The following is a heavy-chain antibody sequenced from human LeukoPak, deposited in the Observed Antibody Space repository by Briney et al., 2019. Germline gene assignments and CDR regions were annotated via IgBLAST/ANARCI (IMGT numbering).Heavy chain of an antibody. CDR1: GFTFISYA. J-gene: IGHJ4*02. V-gene: IGHV3-23*01. CDR2: ISGSGGST. Sequence: PGGALRLSCAASGFTFISYAMSWVGPAPGKGLEWVSAISGSGGSTYYAECVKGRFTISRDNSKNTLYLQMNSLRAEDTAVYYCAKGSGIAVAGNFDYWGQGTLVTVSS. CDR3: AKGSGIAVAGNFDY. D-gene: IGHD6-19*01.